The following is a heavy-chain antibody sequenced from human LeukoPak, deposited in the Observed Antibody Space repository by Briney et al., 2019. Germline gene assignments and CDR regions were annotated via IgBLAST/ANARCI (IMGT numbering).Heavy chain of an antibody. CDR1: GFTFSSYA. D-gene: IGHD1-26*01. CDR3: ARDSRYSGSYRSYFDY. J-gene: IGHJ4*02. CDR2: ISYDGSNK. Sequence: GGSLRLSCAASGFTFSSYAMSWVRQAPGKGLEWVAVISYDGSNKYYADSVKGRFTISRDNSKNTLYLQMNSLRAEDTAVYYCARDSRYSGSYRSYFDYWGQGTLVTVSS. V-gene: IGHV3-30-3*01.